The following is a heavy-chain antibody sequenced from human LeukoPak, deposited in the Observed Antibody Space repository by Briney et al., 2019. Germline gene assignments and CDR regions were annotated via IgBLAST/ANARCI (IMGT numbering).Heavy chain of an antibody. Sequence: SETLSLTCSVSGGSISGYYWSWIRQPPGKGLEWIGSIFYSGITYYNPSLQSRVTISVDASKSQFSLHLSSVTAADTALYYCARIIVVTSTDYFDSWGQGTLVTVSS. CDR1: GGSISGYY. CDR2: IFYSGIT. D-gene: IGHD3-22*01. CDR3: ARIIVVTSTDYFDS. J-gene: IGHJ4*02. V-gene: IGHV4-39*01.